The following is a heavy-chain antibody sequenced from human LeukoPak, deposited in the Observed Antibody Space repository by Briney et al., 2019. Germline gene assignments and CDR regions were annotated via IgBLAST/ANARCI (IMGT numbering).Heavy chain of an antibody. J-gene: IGHJ4*02. V-gene: IGHV3-33*06. D-gene: IGHD3-22*01. CDR1: GYTFTGYY. CDR3: AKDYRGYCDSSAWDY. CDR2: IWYDGSNK. Sequence: SCKASGYTFTGYYMHWVRQAPGKGLEWVAFIWYDGSNKGYTDSVKGRFTISRDNAKNRLHLQMNSLRAEDTAVYYCAKDYRGYCDSSAWDYWGQGTLVTVSS.